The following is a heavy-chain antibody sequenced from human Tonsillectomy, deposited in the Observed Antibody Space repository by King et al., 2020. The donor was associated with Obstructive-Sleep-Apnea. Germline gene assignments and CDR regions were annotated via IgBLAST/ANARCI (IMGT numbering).Heavy chain of an antibody. CDR3: VKGGVYYNPSGYSVMGDY. J-gene: IGHJ4*02. CDR2: ISSNGDNT. D-gene: IGHD3-22*01. Sequence: VQLVESGGGLVQPGGSLRLSCSASGFTFSSFAMHWVRQAPGKGLKYVSGISSNGDNTDYADSVKGRFTISRDNSKNTLYLQMSSLRAEDTAVYHCVKGGVYYNPSGYSVMGDYWGQGTLVTVSS. V-gene: IGHV3-64D*06. CDR1: GFTFSSFA.